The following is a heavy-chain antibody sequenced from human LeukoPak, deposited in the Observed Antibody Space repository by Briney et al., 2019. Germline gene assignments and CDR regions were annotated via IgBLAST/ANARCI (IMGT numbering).Heavy chain of an antibody. J-gene: IGHJ4*02. CDR2: IFYSGTT. D-gene: IGHD3-3*01. V-gene: IGHV4-39*01. Sequence: SETLSLTYTVSDGSISSSTYYWGWIRQPPGKGLEWIGSIFYSGTTNYNPSLKSRVTISIDTSKNQFSLKLSSVTAADTAVYYCARAFNIRFLEWLPYFDYWGQGTLVTVSS. CDR1: DGSISSSTYY. CDR3: ARAFNIRFLEWLPYFDY.